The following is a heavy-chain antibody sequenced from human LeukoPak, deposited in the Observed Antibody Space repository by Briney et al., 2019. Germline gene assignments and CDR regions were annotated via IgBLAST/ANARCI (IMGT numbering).Heavy chain of an antibody. Sequence: GGSLRLSXAASGFTFDDYAMHWVRQAPGKGLEWVSGISWNSASIGYADSVKGRFTISRDNAKNSLYLQMNSLRAEDMALYYCAKAVTYDCSSTSCYFDYWGQGTLVTVSS. V-gene: IGHV3-9*03. D-gene: IGHD2-2*01. CDR2: ISWNSASI. CDR3: AKAVTYDCSSTSCYFDY. CDR1: GFTFDDYA. J-gene: IGHJ4*02.